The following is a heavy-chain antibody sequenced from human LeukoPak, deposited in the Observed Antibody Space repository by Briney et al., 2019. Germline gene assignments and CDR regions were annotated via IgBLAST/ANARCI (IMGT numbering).Heavy chain of an antibody. V-gene: IGHV1-69*01. J-gene: IGHJ5*02. CDR2: IIPIFGTA. CDR3: ARVGCSSTSCYFTYNWFDP. Sequence: SVKVSCKASGGTFSSYAISWARQAPGQGLEWMGGIIPIFGTANYAQKFQGRVTITADESTSTAYMELSSLRSEDTAVYYCARVGCSSTSCYFTYNWFDPGAREPWSPSPQ. CDR1: GGTFSSYA. D-gene: IGHD2-2*01.